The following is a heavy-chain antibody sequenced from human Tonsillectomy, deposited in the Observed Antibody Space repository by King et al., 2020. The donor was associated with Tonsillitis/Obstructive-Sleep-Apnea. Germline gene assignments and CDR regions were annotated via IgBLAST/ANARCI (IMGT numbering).Heavy chain of an antibody. V-gene: IGHV3-21*01. J-gene: IGHJ5*02. CDR2: ISSSSSYI. D-gene: IGHD3-22*01. CDR1: GFTFSSYS. CDR3: ARENYYDSSGYNGFDP. Sequence: QLVQSGGGLVKPGGSLRLSCAASGFTFSSYSMNWVRQAPGKGLEWVSSISSSSSYIYYADSVKGRFTISRDNAKNSLYLQMNSLRAEDTAVYYCARENYYDSSGYNGFDPWGQGTLVTVSS.